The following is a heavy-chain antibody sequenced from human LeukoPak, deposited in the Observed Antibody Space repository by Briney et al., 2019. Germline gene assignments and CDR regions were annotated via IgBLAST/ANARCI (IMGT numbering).Heavy chain of an antibody. Sequence: ASVKVSCKASGYTFTGYYMHWVRQAPGQGLEWMGWINPNSGGTNYAQKFQGRVTMTRDTSISTAYMELSRLRSDDTAVYYCARDPEPAAGHVPRYYFDYWGQGTLVTVSS. CDR3: ARDPEPAAGHVPRYYFDY. J-gene: IGHJ4*02. CDR2: INPNSGGT. D-gene: IGHD6-13*01. CDR1: GYTFTGYY. V-gene: IGHV1-2*02.